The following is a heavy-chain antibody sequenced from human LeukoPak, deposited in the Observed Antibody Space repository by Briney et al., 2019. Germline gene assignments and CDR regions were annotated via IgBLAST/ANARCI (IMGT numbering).Heavy chain of an antibody. CDR3: ARDPVDTPMVTLDY. Sequence: PGTSLRLSCAVSGFTFSSYAMHWVRQAPGRGLEWVALIYYDGSRKDYADSVKGRFTISRDNSKNTVHLQMNSLRAEDTAVYYCARDPVDTPMVTLDYWGQGTLVTVSS. J-gene: IGHJ4*02. CDR1: GFTFSSYA. D-gene: IGHD5-18*01. CDR2: IYYDGSRK. V-gene: IGHV3-33*01.